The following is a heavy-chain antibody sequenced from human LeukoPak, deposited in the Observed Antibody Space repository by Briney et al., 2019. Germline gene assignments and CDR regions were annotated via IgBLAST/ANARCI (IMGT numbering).Heavy chain of an antibody. CDR3: ARDVFGARGVITYFDY. J-gene: IGHJ4*02. CDR2: ISSSTSYI. V-gene: IGHV3-21*01. Sequence: GGSLRLSCAASGFTFSSYSMNWVRQAPGKGLEWVSSISSSTSYIYYADSVKGRFTISRDNAKNSLYLQMNSLRAEDTAVYFCARDVFGARGVITYFDYWGQGTLVTVSS. D-gene: IGHD3-10*01. CDR1: GFTFSSYS.